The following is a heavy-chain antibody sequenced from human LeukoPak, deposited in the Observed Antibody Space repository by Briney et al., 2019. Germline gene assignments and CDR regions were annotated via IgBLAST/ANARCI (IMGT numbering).Heavy chain of an antibody. Sequence: PGGSLRLSCAASGFTFSSYAMSWVRQAPGKGLEWVSVIYSGGSTYYADSVKGRFTISRDNSKNTVYLQMNSLRAEDTAVYYCATINHYDFWSGPEDWGQGTLVTVSS. V-gene: IGHV3-66*01. J-gene: IGHJ4*02. CDR1: GFTFSSYA. CDR2: IYSGGST. CDR3: ATINHYDFWSGPED. D-gene: IGHD3-3*01.